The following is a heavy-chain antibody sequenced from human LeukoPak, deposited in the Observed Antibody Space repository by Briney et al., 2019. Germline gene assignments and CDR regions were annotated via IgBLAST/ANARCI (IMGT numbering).Heavy chain of an antibody. CDR3: ARLGSFRGVSWDEY. CDR2: IYYSGST. J-gene: IGHJ4*02. V-gene: IGHV4-59*08. Sequence: SETLSLTCTVSGGSISSYYWSWTRQPPGKGLEWIVYIYYSGSTYYNPSLQSRVTISVDTSKNQFSLKPTSVTAADTAVYYCARLGSFRGVSWDEYWGQGTLVTVSS. CDR1: GGSISSYY. D-gene: IGHD3-10*01.